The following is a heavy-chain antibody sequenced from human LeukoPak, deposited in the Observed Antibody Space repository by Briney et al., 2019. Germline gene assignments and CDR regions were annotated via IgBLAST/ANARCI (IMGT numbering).Heavy chain of an antibody. J-gene: IGHJ6*03. CDR3: ARDKGTIFGVVIGLQYYYYMDV. D-gene: IGHD3-3*01. Sequence: GGSLRLSCAASGFTFSSYAMHWVRQAPGKGLEYVSAISSNGGSTYYANSVKGRFTISRDNSKNTLYLQMGSLRAEDMAVYYCARDKGTIFGVVIGLQYYYYMDVWGKGTTVTVSS. V-gene: IGHV3-64*01. CDR2: ISSNGGST. CDR1: GFTFSSYA.